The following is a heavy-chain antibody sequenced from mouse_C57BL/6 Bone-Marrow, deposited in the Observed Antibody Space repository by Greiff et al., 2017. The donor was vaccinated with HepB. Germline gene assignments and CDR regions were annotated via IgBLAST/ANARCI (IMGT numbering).Heavy chain of an antibody. CDR2: IDPETGGT. Sequence: QVQLKQSGAELVRPGASVTLSCKASGYTFTDYEMHWVKQTPVHGLEWIGAIDPETGGTAYNQKFKGKAILTADKSSSTAYMELRSPTSEDSAVYYCTRYYGSPHWYFDVWGTGTTVTVSS. V-gene: IGHV1-15*01. D-gene: IGHD1-1*01. J-gene: IGHJ1*03. CDR3: TRYYGSPHWYFDV. CDR1: GYTFTDYE.